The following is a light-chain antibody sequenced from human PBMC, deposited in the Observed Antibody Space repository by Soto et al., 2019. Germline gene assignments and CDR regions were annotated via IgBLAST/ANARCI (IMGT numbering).Light chain of an antibody. J-gene: IGKJ4*01. CDR2: DAS. CDR1: QSISSW. Sequence: DIQMTQSPSTLSASLFDSATLXCRASQSISSWLAWYQQKPGKAPKLLIYDASSLESGGPSRFSGSGSGTEFTLTISSLQPYDFATYYCQQYNSYSQTFGGGTKVDIK. CDR3: QQYNSYSQT. V-gene: IGKV1-5*01.